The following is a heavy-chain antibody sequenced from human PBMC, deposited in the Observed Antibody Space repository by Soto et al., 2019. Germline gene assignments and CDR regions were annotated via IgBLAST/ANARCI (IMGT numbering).Heavy chain of an antibody. CDR1: GFTFSSYA. CDR2: ISYDGSNK. V-gene: IGHV3-30-3*01. Sequence: QVQLVESGGGVVQPGRSLRLSCAASGFTFSSYAMHWVRQAPGKGLEWVAVISYDGSNKYYADSVKGRFTISRDNSKNTLYLQMNSLRAEDTAVYYCARGSTSKRANWFDPWGQGPLVTVSS. D-gene: IGHD2-2*01. J-gene: IGHJ5*02. CDR3: ARGSTSKRANWFDP.